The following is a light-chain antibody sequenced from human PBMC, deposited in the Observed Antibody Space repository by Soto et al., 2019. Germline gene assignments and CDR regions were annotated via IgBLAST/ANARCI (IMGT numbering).Light chain of an antibody. CDR1: QSVSNNY. J-gene: IGKJ1*01. CDR2: GAS. CDR3: QQYGSSGT. Sequence: EIVLTQSPGTLSLSPGERSTVSCRASQSVSNNYLAWYQQKPGQAPRLLIYGASNRATGTPDRFSGSGSGTDFTLTISRLEPEDFAVYYCQQYGSSGTFGQGTKVDIK. V-gene: IGKV3-20*01.